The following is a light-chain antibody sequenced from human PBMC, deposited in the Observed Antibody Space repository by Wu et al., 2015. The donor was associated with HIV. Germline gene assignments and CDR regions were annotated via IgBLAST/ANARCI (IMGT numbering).Light chain of an antibody. Sequence: EIVLTQSPATLSLSPGERATLSCRASQTVYNYFAWYQQRPGQAPRLLIKDASNRASGIPDRFSGGGSGTDFTLTISSLEPEDFAVYYCQQRANWPLTFGGGTEVGDQT. CDR1: QTVYNY. CDR3: QQRANWPLT. J-gene: IGKJ4*01. V-gene: IGKV3-11*01. CDR2: DAS.